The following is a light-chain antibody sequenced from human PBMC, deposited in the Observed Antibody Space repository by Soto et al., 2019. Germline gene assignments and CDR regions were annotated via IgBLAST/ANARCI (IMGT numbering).Light chain of an antibody. CDR3: QAWDSSTVV. V-gene: IGLV3-1*01. Sequence: SSELTQPPSVSVSAGQTASITCSGDKLGDKYACWYQQKPGQSPVVVIYQDNKRPSGIPERFSGSNSGNTATLTISGTQAMDEADYYCQAWDSSTVVFGGGTKVTVL. CDR1: KLGDKY. CDR2: QDN. J-gene: IGLJ2*01.